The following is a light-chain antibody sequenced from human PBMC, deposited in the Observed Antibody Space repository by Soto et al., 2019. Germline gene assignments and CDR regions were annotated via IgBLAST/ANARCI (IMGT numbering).Light chain of an antibody. CDR2: DAS. V-gene: IGKV1-5*01. Sequence: DIQMTQSPSTLSASVGDRVTITCRASQSISRWLVWYQQKPGKAPKLLIYDASSLDSGVTSRFSGSRSGTEFTLTSSSRQPNDFATYYCQQYNSYPWTFGQGTKGEIK. J-gene: IGKJ1*01. CDR3: QQYNSYPWT. CDR1: QSISRW.